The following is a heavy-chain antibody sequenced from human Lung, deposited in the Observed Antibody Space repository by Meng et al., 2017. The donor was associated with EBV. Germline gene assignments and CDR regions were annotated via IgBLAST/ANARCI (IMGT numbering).Heavy chain of an antibody. V-gene: IGHV1-69*13. Sequence: QVQLVQSGAEVNKPGSSVTVACKTSGGSFSTHTFSWVRQAPGQGLEWMGGLIAVFDKTKAAPRFQDRVTFTADESTSTAYMELSSLTFDDTAVYFCARGRRNEPLFDYWGQGTLVTVSS. D-gene: IGHD1-14*01. CDR2: LIAVFDKT. CDR1: GGSFSTHT. J-gene: IGHJ4*02. CDR3: ARGRRNEPLFDY.